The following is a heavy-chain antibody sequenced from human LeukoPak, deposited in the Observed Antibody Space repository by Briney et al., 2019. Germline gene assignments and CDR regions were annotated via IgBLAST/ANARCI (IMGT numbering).Heavy chain of an antibody. Sequence: ASVKVSCKASGYTFTNYAMHWVRQAPGQRLEWMGCSNAGNGDTKYSQEFQGRVTITRDTSATTAYMELSSLRSEDTAVYYCARVAGAAGTYYFEYWGQGTLVTVSS. CDR2: SNAGNGDT. V-gene: IGHV1-3*02. CDR1: GYTFTNYA. D-gene: IGHD6-13*01. CDR3: ARVAGAAGTYYFEY. J-gene: IGHJ4*02.